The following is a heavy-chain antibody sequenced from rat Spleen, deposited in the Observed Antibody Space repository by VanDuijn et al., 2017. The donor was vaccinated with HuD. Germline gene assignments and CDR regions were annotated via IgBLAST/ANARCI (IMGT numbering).Heavy chain of an antibody. Sequence: EVQLVESGGGLVQPGRSLKLSCAASGFTFSNYDMAWVRQAPTKGLEGVASISTGGGNTYYRDSVKGRFTISRDNAKSTLYLQMDRMRSEDKATYYCARPYGGYSEYVMDAWGQGVSVTVSS. CDR1: GFTFSNYD. CDR2: ISTGGGNT. V-gene: IGHV5S23*01. J-gene: IGHJ4*01. D-gene: IGHD1-11*01. CDR3: ARPYGGYSEYVMDA.